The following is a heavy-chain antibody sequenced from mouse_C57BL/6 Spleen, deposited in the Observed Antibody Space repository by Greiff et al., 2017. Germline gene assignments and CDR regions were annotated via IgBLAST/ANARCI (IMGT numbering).Heavy chain of an antibody. V-gene: IGHV5-4*03. CDR2: ISDGGSYT. Sequence: EVKLVESGGGLVKPGGSLKLSCAASGFTFSSYAMSWVRQTPEKRLEWVATISDGGSYTNYPDNVKGRFTIPRDNAKNSLYLQMSQLKSEDTAMYYCARGDDYGAYWGQGTLVTVSA. J-gene: IGHJ3*01. D-gene: IGHD2-4*01. CDR1: GFTFSSYA. CDR3: ARGDDYGAY.